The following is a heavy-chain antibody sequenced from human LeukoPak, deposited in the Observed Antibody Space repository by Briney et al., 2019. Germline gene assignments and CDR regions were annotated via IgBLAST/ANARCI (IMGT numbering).Heavy chain of an antibody. J-gene: IGHJ1*01. CDR2: IRYDGSNK. D-gene: IGHD6-19*01. CDR3: AKVQDGSFWYEYFQH. V-gene: IGHV3-30*02. CDR1: GFTFSSYG. Sequence: GGSLRLSCAASGFTFSSYGMHWVRQAPGKGLEWVAFIRYDGSNKYYADSVKGRFTISRDNSKNTLYLQMNSLRAEDTAVYYCAKVQDGSFWYEYFQHWGQGTLVTVSS.